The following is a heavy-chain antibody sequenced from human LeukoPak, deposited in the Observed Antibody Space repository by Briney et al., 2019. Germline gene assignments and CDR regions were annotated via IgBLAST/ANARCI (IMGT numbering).Heavy chain of an antibody. CDR1: GFTFSSYG. CDR3: VKGRRRGYAYGTLES. J-gene: IGHJ4*02. Sequence: GGSLRLSCAASGFTFSSYGMSWVRQAPGKGLEWVSAISGSGGSTYYADSVKGRFTISRDNKKNSLYLQMNGLRTDDTGLYYCVKGRRRGYAYGTLESWGQGTLVTVSS. D-gene: IGHD5-18*01. V-gene: IGHV3-23*01. CDR2: ISGSGGST.